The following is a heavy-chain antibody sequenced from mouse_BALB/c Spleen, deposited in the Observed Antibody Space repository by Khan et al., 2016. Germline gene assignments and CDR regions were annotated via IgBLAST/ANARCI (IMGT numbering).Heavy chain of an antibody. V-gene: IGHV5-6-3*01. D-gene: IGHD2-14*01. CDR2: INSDGSST. J-gene: IGHJ4*01. CDR3: ARVRHTMDY. Sequence: EVELVESGGGFVQPGGSLELSCAASGSTFTTYAMSWVRQTPDKRLELVATINSDGSSTYYADTVKGRFTISRDNAKNTLYLQMSRLKSEDTAMYYCARVRHTMDYWGRGTSVTVSS. CDR1: GSTFTTYA.